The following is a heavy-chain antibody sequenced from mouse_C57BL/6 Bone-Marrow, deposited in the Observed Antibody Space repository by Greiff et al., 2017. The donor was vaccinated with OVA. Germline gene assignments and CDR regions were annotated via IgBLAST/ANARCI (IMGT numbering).Heavy chain of an antibody. CDR2: ISNGGGST. J-gene: IGHJ4*01. V-gene: IGHV5-12*01. Sequence: EVKLMESGGGLVQPGGSLKLSCAASGFTFSDYYMYWVRQTPEKRLEWVAYISNGGGSTYYPDTVKGRFTISRDNAKNTLYLQMSRLKSEDTAMYYCARQGYYGSSPYAMDYWGQGTSVTVSS. CDR3: ARQGYYGSSPYAMDY. CDR1: GFTFSDYY. D-gene: IGHD1-1*01.